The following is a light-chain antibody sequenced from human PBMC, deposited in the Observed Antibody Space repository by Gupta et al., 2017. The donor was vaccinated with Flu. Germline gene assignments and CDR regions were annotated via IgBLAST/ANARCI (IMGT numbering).Light chain of an antibody. V-gene: IGKV1-39*01. Sequence: IQLTHSPSSLSASVGDRVTITCRASQSISSYLAWYQQKPGKAPKLLIYAASSLQSGVPSRFSGSGSGTDFTLTISSLQPEDFATYYCQQCYSTTLTFGPGTKVEIK. CDR2: AAS. J-gene: IGKJ3*01. CDR1: QSISSY. CDR3: QQCYSTTLT.